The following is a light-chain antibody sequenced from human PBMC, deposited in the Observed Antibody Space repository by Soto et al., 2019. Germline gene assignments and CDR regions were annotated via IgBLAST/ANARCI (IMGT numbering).Light chain of an antibody. CDR2: AAS. CDR1: QAIRTA. V-gene: IGKV1-6*01. Sequence: IQLAQSPSSLSASVGDRVTITCRSSQAIRTALGWYQQRPGKVPKLLIYAASTLQSGVPSRFSGSGSGTDFTLTISSLQPEDFATYYCLLDFRYFWAFGQGTKVDI. CDR3: LLDFRYFWA. J-gene: IGKJ1*01.